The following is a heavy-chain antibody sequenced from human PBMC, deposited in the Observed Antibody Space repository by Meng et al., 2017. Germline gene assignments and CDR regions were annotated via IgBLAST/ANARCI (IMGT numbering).Heavy chain of an antibody. CDR2: ISYDGSNK. Sequence: VQLVESGGGVVQPGRSLRLSCAASGFTFSSYAMHWVRQAPGKGLEWVAIISYDGSNKYYADSVKGRFTISRDNSKSTLYLQMNSLKPEDTAVYYCATDPAGDSYSRLWGQGTLVTVSS. V-gene: IGHV3-30-3*01. D-gene: IGHD5-18*01. CDR3: ATDPAGDSYSRL. CDR1: GFTFSSYA. J-gene: IGHJ4*02.